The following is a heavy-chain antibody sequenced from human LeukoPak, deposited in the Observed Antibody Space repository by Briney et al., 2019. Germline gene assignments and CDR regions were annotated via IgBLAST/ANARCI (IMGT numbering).Heavy chain of an antibody. CDR2: IYYSGST. V-gene: IGHV4-39*01. D-gene: IGHD6-6*01. CDR1: GGSISSSSYY. CDR3: ARLSIATRDAFDY. J-gene: IGHJ4*02. Sequence: PETLSLTCTVSGGSISSSSYYWGWIRQPPGKGLEWIGSIYYSGSTYYNPSLKSRVTISVDTSKNQFSLRLSSVTAADTAVYYCARLSIATRDAFDYWGQGTLVTVSS.